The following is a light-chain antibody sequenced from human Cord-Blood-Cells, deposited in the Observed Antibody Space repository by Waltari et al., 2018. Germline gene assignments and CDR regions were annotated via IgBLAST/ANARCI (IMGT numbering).Light chain of an antibody. CDR3: QQYYSAPWT. V-gene: IGKV4-1*01. CDR1: QSVLYSSNNKNY. CDR2: WAS. J-gene: IGKJ1*01. Sequence: DIVMTQSPDSLAVSLGERATINCKSSQSVLYSSNNKNYLAWYQQKQGQPPKLLIYWASTRESGVPDRCSGSVSVTEFTLTISSLQAEDVAVYYCQQYYSAPWTFGQGTKVEIK.